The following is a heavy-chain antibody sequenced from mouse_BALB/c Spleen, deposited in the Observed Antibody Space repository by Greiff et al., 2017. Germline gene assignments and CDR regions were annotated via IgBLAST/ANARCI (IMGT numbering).Heavy chain of an antibody. CDR3: ALYYGYDVMFAY. J-gene: IGHJ3*01. D-gene: IGHD2-2*01. Sequence: QVQLQQSGAELVRPGSSVKISCKASGYAFSSYWMNWVKQRPGQGLEWIGYINPSSGYTNYNQKFKDKATLTADKSSSTAYMQLSSLTSEDSAVYYCALYYGYDVMFAYWGQGTLVTVSA. V-gene: IGHV1S26*01. CDR1: GYAFSSYW. CDR2: INPSSGYT.